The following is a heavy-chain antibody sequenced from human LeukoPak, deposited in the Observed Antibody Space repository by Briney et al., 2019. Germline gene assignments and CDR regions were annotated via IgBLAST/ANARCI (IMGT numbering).Heavy chain of an antibody. CDR3: ARRSGCSTPECYISGRDYFDY. D-gene: IGHD2-15*01. V-gene: IGHV1-69*13. Sequence: ASVKVSCKASGGTSKNYAITWVRQAPGQGLEWLGGIPILGTPNYAQKLQGRVTFTADASTATAYMELANLRSEDTAMYYCARRSGCSTPECYISGRDYFDYWGLGTLVAVST. J-gene: IGHJ4*02. CDR1: GGTSKNYA. CDR2: IPILGTP.